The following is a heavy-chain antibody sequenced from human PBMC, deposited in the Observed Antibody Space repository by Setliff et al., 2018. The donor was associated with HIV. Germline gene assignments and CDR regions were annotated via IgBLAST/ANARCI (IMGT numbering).Heavy chain of an antibody. CDR2: VNHSGST. D-gene: IGHD1-26*01. Sequence: SSETLSLTCGVSGGSLSGSYWSWIRQSPEKGLEWIGGVNHSGSTNYHSSLKSRVTISVDTSKNQFFLKLSSVAAADTAVYYCARDVSGSPFDYWGQGTLVTVSS. CDR1: GGSLSGSY. CDR3: ARDVSGSPFDY. V-gene: IGHV4-34*01. J-gene: IGHJ4*02.